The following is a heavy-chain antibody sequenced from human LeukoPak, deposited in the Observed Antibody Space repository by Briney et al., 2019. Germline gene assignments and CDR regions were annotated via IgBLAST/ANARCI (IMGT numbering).Heavy chain of an antibody. Sequence: GGSLRLSCVASGFMSSGHYIDWVRQAPGKGLEWVSLISWDGGSTYYADSVKGRFTISRDNSKNSLYLQMNSLRTEDTALYYCAKDRSPHGYLFEVDYWGQGTLVTVSS. D-gene: IGHD5-18*01. CDR3: AKDRSPHGYLFEVDY. J-gene: IGHJ4*02. V-gene: IGHV3-43*01. CDR1: GFMSSGHY. CDR2: ISWDGGST.